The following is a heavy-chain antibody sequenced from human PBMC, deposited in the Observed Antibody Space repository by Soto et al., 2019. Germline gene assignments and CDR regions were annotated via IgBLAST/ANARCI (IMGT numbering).Heavy chain of an antibody. J-gene: IGHJ6*02. CDR2: IWYDGSNK. CDR3: ARDGDIQGGPPPKNYAMDV. Sequence: QVRLVESGGGVVQPGRSLRLSCSASGFTFRNFGFHWVRQAPGKGLEWVALIWYDGSNKYYAESLKGRVSISRDNSKNTLYLEMKSLRFEDTAVYYCARDGDIQGGPPPKNYAMDVWGQATTVTVSS. D-gene: IGHD5-12*01. CDR1: GFTFRNFG. V-gene: IGHV3-33*08.